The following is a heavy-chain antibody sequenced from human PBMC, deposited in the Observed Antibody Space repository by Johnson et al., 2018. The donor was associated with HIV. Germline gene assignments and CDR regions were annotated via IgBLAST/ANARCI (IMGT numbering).Heavy chain of an antibody. D-gene: IGHD6-13*01. CDR3: ARDGAAAGPTDAFDI. CDR2: ISYDGSNK. CDR1: GFTFSSYA. J-gene: IGHJ3*02. Sequence: QVQLVESGGGVVQPGRSLRLSCAASGFTFSSYAMHWVRQAPGKGLEWVAVISYDGSNKYYADSVKGRFTSPRDNSKNTLYLQMNSLRAEDTAVYYCARDGAAAGPTDAFDIWGQGTMVTVSS. V-gene: IGHV3-30-3*01.